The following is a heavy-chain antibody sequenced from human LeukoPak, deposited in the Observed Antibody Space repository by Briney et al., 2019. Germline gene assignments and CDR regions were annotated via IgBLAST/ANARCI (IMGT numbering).Heavy chain of an antibody. V-gene: IGHV1-18*01. J-gene: IGHJ5*02. D-gene: IGHD2-15*01. CDR1: GYTFTSYG. Sequence: ASVKVSCKASGYTFTSYGISWVRQAPGQGLEWMGWISAYNGNTNYAQKLQGRVTMTTDTSPSTAYMELRSLRSDDTAVYYCARVKDTPNWFDPWGQGTLVTVSS. CDR3: ARVKDTPNWFDP. CDR2: ISAYNGNT.